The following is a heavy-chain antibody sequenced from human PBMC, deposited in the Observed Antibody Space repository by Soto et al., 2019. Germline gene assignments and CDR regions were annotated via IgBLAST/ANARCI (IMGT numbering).Heavy chain of an antibody. V-gene: IGHV1-69*12. J-gene: IGHJ4*02. CDR2: IIPIFGTA. CDR1: GDTFNRYA. Sequence: QVQLEQSGAEVKTLGSSVKVSCKASGDTFNRYAISWVRQAPGQGLEWMGGIIPIFGTANYAPQFQDRVTITADESTSTAYMELTSLKSEDKAGYFCARGARFLEWLSFDHWGQGTLVTVSS. CDR3: ARGARFLEWLSFDH. D-gene: IGHD3-3*01.